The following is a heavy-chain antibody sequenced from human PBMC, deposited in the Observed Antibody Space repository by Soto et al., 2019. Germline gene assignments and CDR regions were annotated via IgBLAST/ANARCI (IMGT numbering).Heavy chain of an antibody. Sequence: GQGLEWMGWMNPNSGNTGYAQKFQGRVTMTRNTSISTAYMELSSLRSEDTAVYYCARESPQGGCFFIRGEDAICYFRSVLAFQLTRASDL. J-gene: IGHJ2*01. CDR3: ARESPQGGCFFIRGEDAICYFRSVLAFQLTRASDL. D-gene: IGHD2-8*01. V-gene: IGHV1-8*01. CDR2: MNPNSGNT.